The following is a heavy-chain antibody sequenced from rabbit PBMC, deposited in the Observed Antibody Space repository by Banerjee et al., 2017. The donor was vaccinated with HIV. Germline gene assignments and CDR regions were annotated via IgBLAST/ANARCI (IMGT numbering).Heavy chain of an antibody. Sequence: QEHLVESGGGLVQPGGSLKVSCKASGFDFSNYGVSWVRQAPGKGLEWIACIYSGSGGNAYYASWAKGRFTISKTSSTTVTLQMTSLTAADTATYFCARDEYTGYAGYGYFDLWGPGTLVTVS. CDR1: GFDFSNYG. CDR3: ARDEYTGYAGYGYFDL. CDR2: IYSGSGGNA. V-gene: IGHV1S45*01. D-gene: IGHD7-1*01. J-gene: IGHJ4*01.